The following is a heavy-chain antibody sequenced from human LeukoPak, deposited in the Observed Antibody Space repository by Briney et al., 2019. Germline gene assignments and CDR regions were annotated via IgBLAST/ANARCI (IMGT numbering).Heavy chain of an antibody. CDR2: ISGSGYST. Sequence: PGGSLRLSCAASRFTFSQSAMSWVRQAPGKVLEWVSSISGSGYSTNYADSVKGRFTISRDNSNNTLSLQMNSLRVEDTAKYYCAQGASPDYWGQGTLVTVSS. D-gene: IGHD2-2*01. J-gene: IGHJ4*02. CDR1: RFTFSQSA. V-gene: IGHV3-23*01. CDR3: AQGASPDY.